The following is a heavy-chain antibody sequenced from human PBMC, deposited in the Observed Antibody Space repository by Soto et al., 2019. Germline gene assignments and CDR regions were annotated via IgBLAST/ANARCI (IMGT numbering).Heavy chain of an antibody. D-gene: IGHD3-22*01. V-gene: IGHV3-30-3*01. CDR1: GFTFSSYA. J-gene: IGHJ4*02. Sequence: VGSLRLSCAASGFTFSSYAMHWVRQAPGKGLEWVAVISYDGSNKYYADSVKGRFTISRDNSKNTLYLQMNSLRAEDTAVYYCASVMVPYYYDSSGHNWGQGTLVTVSS. CDR3: ASVMVPYYYDSSGHN. CDR2: ISYDGSNK.